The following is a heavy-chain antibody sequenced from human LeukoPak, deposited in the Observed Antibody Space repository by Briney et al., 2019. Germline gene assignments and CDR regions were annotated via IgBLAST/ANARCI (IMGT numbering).Heavy chain of an antibody. CDR3: ARVLSNWNYHDY. V-gene: IGHV1-2*02. D-gene: IGHD1-1*01. J-gene: IGHJ4*02. CDR2: INPNSGGT. CDR1: GYTFTGYY. Sequence: ASVKVSCKASGYTFTGYYMHWVRQAPGQGLEWMGWINPNSGGTNYAQKFQGRVTMTRDTSISTAYMELSRLRSDDTAVYYCARVLSNWNYHDYWGQGTLVTVPS.